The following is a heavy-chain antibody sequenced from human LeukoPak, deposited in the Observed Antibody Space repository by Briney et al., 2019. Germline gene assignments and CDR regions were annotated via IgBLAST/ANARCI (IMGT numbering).Heavy chain of an antibody. CDR1: GFTFSFAA. D-gene: IGHD3-16*01. CDR2: ISASGGST. Sequence: PGGSLRLSCAASGFTFSFAAMTWVRQGPGKGLEWVSLISASGGSTYYADSVKGRFTISRDNSKNTVYLQMNSLRAEDTALYYCAKDIRGANWGQGTLFTVSS. V-gene: IGHV3-23*01. J-gene: IGHJ4*02. CDR3: AKDIRGAN.